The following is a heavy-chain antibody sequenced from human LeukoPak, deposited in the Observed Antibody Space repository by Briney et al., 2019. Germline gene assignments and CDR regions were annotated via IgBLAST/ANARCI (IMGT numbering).Heavy chain of an antibody. Sequence: PSETLSLTCTVSGGSIRSSYYYWGWIRQPPGKGLEWIGYIYYSGSTYYNPSLKSRVTISVNTSKNQFSLKLSSVTAADTAVYYCARDIVVVPAAISVGGFDPWGQGTLVTVSS. D-gene: IGHD2-2*01. J-gene: IGHJ5*02. CDR2: IYYSGST. CDR3: ARDIVVVPAAISVGGFDP. CDR1: GGSIRSSYYY. V-gene: IGHV4-30-4*08.